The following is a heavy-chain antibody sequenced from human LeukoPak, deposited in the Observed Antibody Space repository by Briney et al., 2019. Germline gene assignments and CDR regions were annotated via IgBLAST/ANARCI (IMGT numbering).Heavy chain of an antibody. CDR3: ARALDSSTSRYQAFEY. CDR2: IKQDGSEK. J-gene: IGHJ4*02. D-gene: IGHD2-2*01. Sequence: GGSLRLSCAASGFTLSSYWMTWVRQAPGKGLGWVANIKQDGSEKYHVDSVKGRFTISRDNAKTSLYLQMNSLRAEDTAVYYCARALDSSTSRYQAFEYWGQGTLVTVSS. CDR1: GFTLSSYW. V-gene: IGHV3-7*01.